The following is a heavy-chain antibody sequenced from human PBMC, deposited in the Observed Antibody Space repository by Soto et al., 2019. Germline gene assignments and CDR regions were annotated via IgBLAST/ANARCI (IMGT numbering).Heavy chain of an antibody. CDR3: ASTYSTSWYWFDP. Sequence: QVTVKESGPVLVKPTETLTLTCTVSGFSLSNAGLGVSWIRQPPGKALEWLAHIFSNDEKSYSTSIKSRLTISKDTSKSQVVLTMTNMDPVDTATYYCASTYSTSWYWFDPWGQGTLVTVSS. CDR2: IFSNDEK. CDR1: GFSLSNAGLG. V-gene: IGHV2-26*04. D-gene: IGHD6-13*01. J-gene: IGHJ5*02.